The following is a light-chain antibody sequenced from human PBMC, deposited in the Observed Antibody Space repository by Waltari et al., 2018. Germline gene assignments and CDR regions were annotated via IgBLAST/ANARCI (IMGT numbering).Light chain of an antibody. J-gene: IGKJ4*01. Sequence: DIVMTQSPLSLPVTPGEPASISCRSSQILLHSNGYYYLHWYLQKPGQSPQLLIHLGSNRASGVPDRFSGSGSGTDFTLKISRVEAEDVGVYYCMQALQTPLTFSGGTKVEIK. V-gene: IGKV2-28*01. CDR1: QILLHSNGYYY. CDR3: MQALQTPLT. CDR2: LGS.